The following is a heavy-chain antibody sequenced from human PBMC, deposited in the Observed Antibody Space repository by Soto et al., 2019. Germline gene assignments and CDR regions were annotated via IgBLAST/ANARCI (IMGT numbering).Heavy chain of an antibody. J-gene: IGHJ4*02. D-gene: IGHD4-4*01. CDR3: AREAGHDYSNYRYFDY. CDR1: GYTFTSYA. CDR2: INAGNGNT. Sequence: ASVKVSCKASGYTFTSYAMHWVSQAPGQGLEWMGWINAGNGNTKYSQKFQGRVTITRDTSASTAYMELSSLRSEDTAVYYCAREAGHDYSNYRYFDYWGQGTLVTVSS. V-gene: IGHV1-3*01.